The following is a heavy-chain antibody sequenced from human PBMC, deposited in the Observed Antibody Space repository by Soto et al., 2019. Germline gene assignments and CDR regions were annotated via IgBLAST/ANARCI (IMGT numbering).Heavy chain of an antibody. CDR1: GDSISTSTYY. V-gene: IGHV4-31*03. CDR3: ARVWENWFDP. D-gene: IGHD1-26*01. J-gene: IGHJ5*02. Sequence: QVQLQESGPGLVKPSQTLSLSCSVSGDSISTSTYYWGWIRQHPGKGLEWIGYIHYSGTERAYYPPPLKSRVSISVDTSKNQFSLKLNSVTAADTAIYYCARVWENWFDPWGPGTLVTVSS. CDR2: IHYSGTERA.